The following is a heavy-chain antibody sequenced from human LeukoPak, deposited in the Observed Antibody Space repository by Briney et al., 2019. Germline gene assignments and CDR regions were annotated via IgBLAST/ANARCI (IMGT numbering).Heavy chain of an antibody. CDR3: ARGGHYYDSSGYPFKY. Sequence: SETLSLTCTVSGGSISSGSYYWSWIRQPAGKGLEWIGRIYPIGSANYNPSLKSRVIISIDTSKNQFSLKLSSVTAADTAMYYCARGGHYYDSSGYPFKYWGQGTLVTVSS. V-gene: IGHV4-61*02. J-gene: IGHJ4*02. CDR1: GGSISSGSYY. D-gene: IGHD3-22*01. CDR2: IYPIGSA.